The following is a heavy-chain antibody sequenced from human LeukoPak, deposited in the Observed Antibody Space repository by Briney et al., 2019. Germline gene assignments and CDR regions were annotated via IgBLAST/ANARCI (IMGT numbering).Heavy chain of an antibody. CDR1: GGSFSGYY. V-gene: IGHV4-34*01. CDR3: ARRGDYYDSSGLNY. D-gene: IGHD3-22*01. CDR2: INHSGST. J-gene: IGHJ4*02. Sequence: SSETLSLTCAVYGGSFSGYYWSWIRQPPGKGLEWIGEINHSGSTNYNPSLKSRVTIPVDTSKNQFSLKLSSVTAADTAVYYCARRGDYYDSSGLNYWGQGTLVTVSS.